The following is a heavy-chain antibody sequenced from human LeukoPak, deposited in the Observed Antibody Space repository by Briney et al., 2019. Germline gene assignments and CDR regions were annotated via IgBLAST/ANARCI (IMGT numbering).Heavy chain of an antibody. CDR3: AKVIGYCSSTSCSLFDDAFDV. CDR1: GFTFSSYE. V-gene: IGHV3-48*03. CDR2: ISSSGSTI. Sequence: PGGSLRLSCAASGFTFSSYEMNWVRQAPGKGLEWVSYISSSGSTIYYADSVKGRFTISRDNAKNSLYLQMNSLRTEDTAFYFCAKVIGYCSSTSCSLFDDAFDVWGQGTMVTVSS. J-gene: IGHJ3*01. D-gene: IGHD2-2*03.